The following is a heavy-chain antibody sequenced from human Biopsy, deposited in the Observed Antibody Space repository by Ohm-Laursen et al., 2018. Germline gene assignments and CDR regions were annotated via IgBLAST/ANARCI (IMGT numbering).Heavy chain of an antibody. J-gene: IGHJ6*02. D-gene: IGHD3-10*01. V-gene: IGHV1-69*04. CDR1: GDTFTTSA. CDR3: ASGDIGGIGLDV. CDR2: IIPILGTV. Sequence: SVKVSCTASGDTFTTSAIRWVRQVPGQGLDWMGRIIPILGTVDYGQNFQGRVTIRADTSTTFLELTSLRYDDTAVYYCASGDIGGIGLDVWGLGTTVTVSS.